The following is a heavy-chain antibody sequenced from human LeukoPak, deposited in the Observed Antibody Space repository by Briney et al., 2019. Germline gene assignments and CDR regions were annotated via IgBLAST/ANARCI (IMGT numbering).Heavy chain of an antibody. V-gene: IGHV3-23*01. CDR3: ARDYYYDSSYFDY. CDR2: ISGSGGST. D-gene: IGHD3-22*01. Sequence: PGGSLRLSCAASGFTFSSYGMSWVRQSPGKGLEWVAAISGSGGSTYFADSVKGRFTISRDNSKNTLYLQMNSLRAEDTAVYYCARDYYYDSSYFDYWGQGTLVTVSS. CDR1: GFTFSSYG. J-gene: IGHJ4*02.